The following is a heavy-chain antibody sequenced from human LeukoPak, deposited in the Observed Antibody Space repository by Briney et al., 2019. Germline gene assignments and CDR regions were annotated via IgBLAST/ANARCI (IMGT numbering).Heavy chain of an antibody. V-gene: IGHV4-39*07. CDR3: ATDETINWFYH. D-gene: IGHD1-14*01. CDR1: GGSISSSSYY. CDR2: FYHRGGT. J-gene: IGHJ5*02. Sequence: KPSETLSLTCTVSGGSISSSSYYWGWIRQPPGKGLEWIGTFYHRGGTYYNPSLKSRVTISVDTSKNQLSLNLNSVTAADTAFYYCATDETINWFYHWGQGTLVTVSP.